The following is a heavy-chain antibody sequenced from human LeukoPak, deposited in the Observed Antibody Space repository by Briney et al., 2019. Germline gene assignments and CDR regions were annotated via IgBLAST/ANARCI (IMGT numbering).Heavy chain of an antibody. CDR1: GFTFSSNW. CDR3: ATKDTYGPPY. V-gene: IGHV3-74*01. CDR2: INEDGSTT. D-gene: IGHD4-17*01. J-gene: IGHJ4*02. Sequence: GGSLRLSCAASGFTFSSNWMHWVRQAPGKGLVWVSRINEDGSTTNYADSVKGRSTIFRDNAKNSLYLQMNSLRAEDTAVYYCATKDTYGPPYWGQGTLVTVSS.